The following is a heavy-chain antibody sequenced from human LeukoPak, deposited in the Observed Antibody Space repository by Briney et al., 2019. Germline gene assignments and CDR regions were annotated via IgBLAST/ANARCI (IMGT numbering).Heavy chain of an antibody. CDR1: GYTFTSYG. CDR3: ARDRIAGIYNWFDL. D-gene: IGHD6-13*01. J-gene: IGHJ5*02. V-gene: IGHV1-18*01. Sequence: ASVKVSCKASGYTFTSYGISWVRQAPGQGLEWMEWISAYNGNTNYAQKLQGRVTMTTDTSTSTAYMELRSLRSDDTAVYYCARDRIAGIYNWFDLWGQGTLVTVSS. CDR2: ISAYNGNT.